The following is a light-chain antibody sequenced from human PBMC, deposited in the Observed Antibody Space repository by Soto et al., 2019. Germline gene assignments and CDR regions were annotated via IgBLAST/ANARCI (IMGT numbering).Light chain of an antibody. V-gene: IGKV2-28*01. CDR2: LGS. Sequence: DIVMTQSPLSLAVTPGEPASISFGCSHSFLHSNGYNYLDWYLQKPGQSPQLLIYLGSNRASGVPDRFSGSGSGTDFTLKISRVAAEDVGVYYCMQALQTPPTFGQGTRLE. CDR1: HSFLHSNGYNY. CDR3: MQALQTPPT. J-gene: IGKJ5*01.